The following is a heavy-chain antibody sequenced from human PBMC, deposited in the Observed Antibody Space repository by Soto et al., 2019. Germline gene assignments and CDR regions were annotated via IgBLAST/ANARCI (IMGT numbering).Heavy chain of an antibody. J-gene: IGHJ6*02. CDR2: IVVGSGNT. CDR1: GLTLTSSA. V-gene: IGHV1-58*01. D-gene: IGHD4-17*01. Sequence: SVKVSCKASGLTLTSSAVQWVRQARGQRLEWIGWIVVGSGNTTKPQKFQEEVPITRARSTTTASRERSTLRPEDTAGNYCAADPPTTVGNNYYGMDVCDQGTTGTVSS. CDR3: AADPPTTVGNNYYGMDV.